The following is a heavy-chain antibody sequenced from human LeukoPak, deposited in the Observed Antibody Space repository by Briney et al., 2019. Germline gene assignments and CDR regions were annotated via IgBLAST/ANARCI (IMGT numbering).Heavy chain of an antibody. V-gene: IGHV1-18*01. CDR3: ARSYGSGSLFDY. J-gene: IGHJ4*02. CDR2: ISAYNGNT. Sequence: ASVKVSCKASGGTFFNYAISWVRQAPGQGLEWMGWISAYNGNTNYAQKLQGRVTMTTDTSMSTAYMELRSLRSDDTAVYYCARSYGSGSLFDYWGQGTLVTVSS. CDR1: GGTFFNYA. D-gene: IGHD3-10*01.